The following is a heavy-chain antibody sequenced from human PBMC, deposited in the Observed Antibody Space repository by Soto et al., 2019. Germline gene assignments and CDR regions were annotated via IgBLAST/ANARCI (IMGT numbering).Heavy chain of an antibody. D-gene: IGHD2-21*02. CDR3: AASVTAPGGFDV. Sequence: EMQLVESGGELIQPGGSLRLSCAVSGFTVTAQYMIWVRQAPGKDLEWVSGISTAGITYYADSVRGRFSISRDKTKKTLSLQMDTLKVDDTAVYYCAASVTAPGGFDVWGQGTMVTVSA. CDR1: GFTVTAQY. J-gene: IGHJ3*01. V-gene: IGHV3-53*01. CDR2: ISTAGIT.